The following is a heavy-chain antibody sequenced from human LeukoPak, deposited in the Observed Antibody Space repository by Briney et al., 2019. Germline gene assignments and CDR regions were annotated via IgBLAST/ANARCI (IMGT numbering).Heavy chain of an antibody. Sequence: ASVKVSRKASGYTFTSYDINWERQATGQGLEWMGWMNPNSGNTGYAQQFQGRVTMTRNTSISTAYMELSSLRSEDTAVYYCARGRITIFGRATGYYYGMDVWGQGTTVTVSS. CDR3: ARGRITIFGRATGYYYGMDV. V-gene: IGHV1-8*01. J-gene: IGHJ6*02. D-gene: IGHD3-3*01. CDR2: MNPNSGNT. CDR1: GYTFTSYD.